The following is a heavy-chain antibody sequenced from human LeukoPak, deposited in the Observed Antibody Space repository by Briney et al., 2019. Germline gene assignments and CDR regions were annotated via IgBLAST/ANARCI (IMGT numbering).Heavy chain of an antibody. CDR2: IYYSGST. V-gene: IGHV4-59*08. CDR1: GGSISSYY. CDR3: ARHEGESDYYGMDV. D-gene: IGHD2-21*01. J-gene: IGHJ6*02. Sequence: SETLSLTCTVSGGSISSYYWSWIRQPPGKGLEWIGYIYYSGSTNYNPSLKSRVTISVDTSKNQFSLQLSSVTAADTAVYYCARHEGESDYYGMDVWGQGTTVTVSS.